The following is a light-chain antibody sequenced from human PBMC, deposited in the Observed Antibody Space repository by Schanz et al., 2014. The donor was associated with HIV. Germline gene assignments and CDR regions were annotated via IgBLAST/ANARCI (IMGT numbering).Light chain of an antibody. V-gene: IGKV3-20*01. Sequence: EIVLTQSPGTLSLSPGERATLSCRASQSLTSRYLAWYLQKPGQAPRLLIFAASKRATGTPDRFSGSGSGTDFTLTISRLEPEDFAVYYCQQYGSPPWTFGQGTKVEVK. CDR3: QQYGSPPWT. J-gene: IGKJ1*01. CDR1: QSLTSRY. CDR2: AAS.